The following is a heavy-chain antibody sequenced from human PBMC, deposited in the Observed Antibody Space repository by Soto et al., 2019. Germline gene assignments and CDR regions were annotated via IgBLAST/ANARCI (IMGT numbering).Heavy chain of an antibody. Sequence: SETLSLTCTVSGGSISSSSYYWGWIRQPPGKGLEWIGSIYYSGSTYYNPSLKSRVTISVDTSKNQFSLKLSSVTAADTAVYYCARHLRIVVPFLRAPYYFDYWGQGTLVTVSS. V-gene: IGHV4-39*01. J-gene: IGHJ4*02. D-gene: IGHD3-22*01. CDR3: ARHLRIVVPFLRAPYYFDY. CDR2: IYYSGST. CDR1: GGSISSSSYY.